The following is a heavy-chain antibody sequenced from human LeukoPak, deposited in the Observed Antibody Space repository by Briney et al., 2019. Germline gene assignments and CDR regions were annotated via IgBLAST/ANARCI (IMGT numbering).Heavy chain of an antibody. CDR3: ARGALYYFDY. V-gene: IGHV3-23*01. CDR1: GFTFSNYA. CDR2: ISGSGGGT. Sequence: GGSLRLSCAASGFTFSNYAMDWVRQAPGKGLEWVSAISGSGGGTFYADSVKGRFTISRDNSKNTLYLQMNSLRAEDTAVYYCARGALYYFDYWGQGTLVTVSS. J-gene: IGHJ4*02.